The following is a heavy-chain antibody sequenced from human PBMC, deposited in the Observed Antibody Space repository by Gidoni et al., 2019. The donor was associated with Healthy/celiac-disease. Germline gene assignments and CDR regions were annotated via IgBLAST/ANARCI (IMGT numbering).Heavy chain of an antibody. Sequence: QVQLQQSGPGLVKPSQTLSLTCAISGDSVSSNSAAWNWIRQSPSRGFEWLGRTYYRSKWYNDYAVSVKSRITINPDTSKNQFSLQLNSVTPEDTAVYYCAREDCSSTSCRYYYYYYMDVWGKGTTVTVSS. D-gene: IGHD2-2*01. V-gene: IGHV6-1*01. J-gene: IGHJ6*03. CDR3: AREDCSSTSCRYYYYYYMDV. CDR2: TYYRSKWYN. CDR1: GDSVSSNSAA.